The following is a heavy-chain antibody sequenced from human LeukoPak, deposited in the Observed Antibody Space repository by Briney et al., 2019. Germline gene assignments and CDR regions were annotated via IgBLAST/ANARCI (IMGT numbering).Heavy chain of an antibody. Sequence: SETLSLTCTVSGGSISSSSYYWGWIRQPPGKGLEWIGSIYYSGSTYYNPSLKSRVTISVDTYKNQFSLKLSSVTAADTAVYYCARLPYCSGGSCYCDYWGQGTLVTVSS. CDR2: IYYSGST. J-gene: IGHJ4*02. D-gene: IGHD2-15*01. CDR3: ARLPYCSGGSCYCDY. V-gene: IGHV4-39*01. CDR1: GGSISSSSYY.